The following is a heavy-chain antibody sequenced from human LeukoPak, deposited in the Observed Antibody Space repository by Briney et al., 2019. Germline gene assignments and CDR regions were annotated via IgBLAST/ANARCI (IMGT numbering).Heavy chain of an antibody. CDR1: GGSISSGGHY. Sequence: NPSQTLSLTCTVSGGSISSGGHYWSWIRQHPGKGLEWIGYIYYSGSTYYNPSLKSRVTISVDTSKNQFSLKLSSVTAADTAMYYCARVWSPAALPTVIDYWGQGTLVTISS. J-gene: IGHJ4*02. V-gene: IGHV4-31*03. CDR3: ARVWSPAALPTVIDY. CDR2: IYYSGST. D-gene: IGHD2-2*01.